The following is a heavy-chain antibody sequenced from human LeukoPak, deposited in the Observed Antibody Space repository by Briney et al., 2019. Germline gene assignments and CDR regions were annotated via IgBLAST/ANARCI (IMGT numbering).Heavy chain of an antibody. CDR2: IYYSGST. V-gene: IGHV4-39*01. CDR3: AGQRYCTSTSCYYGVDV. CDR1: GGSMSSSSYY. Sequence: PSETLSLTCTVSGGSMSSSSYYWGWIRQPPGKGLEWIVNIYYSGSTYYNPSLKSRVTISVDTSKNQFSLKLSSVTAADTAVYYCAGQRYCTSTSCYYGVDVWGQGTTVTVSS. D-gene: IGHD2-2*01. J-gene: IGHJ6*02.